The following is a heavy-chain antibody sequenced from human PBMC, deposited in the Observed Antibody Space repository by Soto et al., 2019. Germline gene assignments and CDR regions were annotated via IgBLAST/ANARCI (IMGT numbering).Heavy chain of an antibody. V-gene: IGHV4-59*01. D-gene: IGHD3-22*01. J-gene: IGHJ4*02. CDR1: GDSISSYY. CDR3: ARAPYDSSGYPWFDY. Sequence: PSETLSLTCTVSGDSISSYYWTWIRQPPGKGLEWIGYISYNGRINYNPSLKSRVTIAEDTSKNQFSLELRSLTAADTAVYYCARAPYDSSGYPWFDYWGQGTLVTVSS. CDR2: ISYNGRI.